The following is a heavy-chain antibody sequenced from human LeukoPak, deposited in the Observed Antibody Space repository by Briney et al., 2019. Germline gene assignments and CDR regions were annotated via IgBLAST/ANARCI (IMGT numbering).Heavy chain of an antibody. D-gene: IGHD2/OR15-2a*01. CDR3: AKVEREYFHQLDY. J-gene: IGHJ4*02. V-gene: IGHV3-30-3*01. CDR1: GFTFSSYA. CDR2: ISYDGSNK. Sequence: GGSLRLSCAASGFTFSSYAMHWVRQAPGKGLEWVAVISYDGSNKYYADSVKGRFTISRDNSKNTLYLQMNSLRAEDTAVYYCAKVEREYFHQLDYWGQGTLVTVSP.